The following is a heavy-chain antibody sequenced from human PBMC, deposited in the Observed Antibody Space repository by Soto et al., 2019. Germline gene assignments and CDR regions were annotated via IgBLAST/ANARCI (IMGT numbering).Heavy chain of an antibody. J-gene: IGHJ6*03. CDR2: TYYRSRWYN. CDR1: GDSVSSNSAA. D-gene: IGHD1-7*01. V-gene: IGHV6-1*01. CDR3: AGTSSLQWYYMDV. Sequence: QTLSLTCVISGDSVSSNSAAWNWIRQSPSRGLEWLGRTYYRSRWYNDYAVSVRSRITVNADTSKNQFSLHLNSVTPEDTALYYCAGTSSLQWYYMDVWDKGTTVTVSS.